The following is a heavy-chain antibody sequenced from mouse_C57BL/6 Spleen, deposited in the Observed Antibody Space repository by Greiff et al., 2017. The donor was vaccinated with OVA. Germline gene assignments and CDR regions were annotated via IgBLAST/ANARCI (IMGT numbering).Heavy chain of an antibody. CDR1: CYPFTLSF. CDR3: ARNGITTGGDY. J-gene: IGHJ2*01. D-gene: IGHD1-1*01. Sequence: QVQLQQPGAELVKPGASVKLSCKASCYPFTLSFLHLLKQSPGHGLAWIGMIHPNSGSTNYNEQFKSKATLTVDKSSSTAYMQLSSLTSEDSAVYYCARNGITTGGDYWGQGTTLTVSS. CDR2: IHPNSGST. V-gene: IGHV1-64*01.